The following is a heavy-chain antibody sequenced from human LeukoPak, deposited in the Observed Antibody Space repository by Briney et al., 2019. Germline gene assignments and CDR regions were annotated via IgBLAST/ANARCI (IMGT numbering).Heavy chain of an antibody. D-gene: IGHD5-12*01. CDR2: IDYSGST. Sequence: PSETLSLTCTVSGGSISGYYWSWIRQPPGKGLEWIAFIDYSGSTNCNPSLKSRVTMSIDTSKNQFSLNLSSVTAADTAVYYCARAATAATILDYWGQGTLVTVSS. J-gene: IGHJ4*02. CDR3: ARAATAATILDY. V-gene: IGHV4-59*01. CDR1: GGSISGYY.